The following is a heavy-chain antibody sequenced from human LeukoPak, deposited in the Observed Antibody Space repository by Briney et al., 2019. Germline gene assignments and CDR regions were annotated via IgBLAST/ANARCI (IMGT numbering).Heavy chain of an antibody. J-gene: IGHJ4*02. CDR1: GFTFSNFG. D-gene: IGHD6-6*01. V-gene: IGHV3-30*02. CDR2: IRSDGSNK. CDR3: AKDYRHSSSSLYFDY. Sequence: GGSLRLSCAASGFTFSNFGMYWVRQAPGKGLEWVAFIRSDGSNKYYADSVKGRFTISRDNSKNTLYLQMNSPRAEDTAVYYCAKDYRHSSSSLYFDYWGQGTLVTVSS.